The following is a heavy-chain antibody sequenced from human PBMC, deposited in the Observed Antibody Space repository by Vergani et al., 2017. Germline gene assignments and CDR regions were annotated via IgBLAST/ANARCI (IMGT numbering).Heavy chain of an antibody. CDR2: IWYDGSNK. CDR3: AKMRGSRAGATNYFDY. CDR1: GFTFSSYG. J-gene: IGHJ4*02. Sequence: QVQLVESGGGVVQPGRSLRLSCAASGFTFSSYGMHWVRQAPGKGLEWVAVIWYDGSNKYYADSVKGRVTISRDNSKNTLYLQLNSLRAEDTAVYDCAKMRGSRAGATNYFDYWGQGTLVTVSS. V-gene: IGHV3-33*06. D-gene: IGHD6-25*01.